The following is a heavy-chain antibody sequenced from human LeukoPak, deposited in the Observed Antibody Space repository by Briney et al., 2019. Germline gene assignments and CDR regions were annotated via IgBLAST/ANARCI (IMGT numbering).Heavy chain of an antibody. CDR3: ARGPGGDYAPFDY. CDR1: GYTFTSYA. V-gene: IGHV1-3*01. J-gene: IGHJ4*02. Sequence: GASVKVSCKASGYTFTSYAMHWVRQAPGQRLEWMGWINAGNGNTEYSQKFRSRVTITRDTSASTAYMELSSLISEDTAVYYCARGPGGDYAPFDYWGQGTLVTVSS. CDR2: INAGNGNT. D-gene: IGHD4-17*01.